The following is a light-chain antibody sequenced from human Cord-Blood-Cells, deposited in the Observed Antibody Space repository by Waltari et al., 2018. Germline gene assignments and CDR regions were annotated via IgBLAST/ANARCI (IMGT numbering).Light chain of an antibody. CDR1: SSDVGGYNY. V-gene: IGLV2-11*01. J-gene: IGLJ1*01. CDR3: CSYAGSYTFV. Sequence: QSALTQPRSVSGSPGQSVTISCTGTSSDVGGYNYVSWYQQHPDKAPKLMIYDVSKRPSGVPDRFCGSKSGNTASLTISGLQAEDEADYYCCSYAGSYTFVFGTGTKVTVL. CDR2: DVS.